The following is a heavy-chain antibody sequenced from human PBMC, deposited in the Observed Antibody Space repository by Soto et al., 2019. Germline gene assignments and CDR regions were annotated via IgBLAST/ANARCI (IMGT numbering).Heavy chain of an antibody. CDR2: ISGSGGST. Sequence: GGSLRLSCAASGFTFSSYAMSWVRQAPGKGLEWVSAISGSGGSTYYADSVKGRFTISRDNSKNTLYLQMNRLRAEATAVYYCAKADNAGGSYLYFDYWGQGTLVTVSS. J-gene: IGHJ4*02. V-gene: IGHV3-23*01. CDR3: AKADNAGGSYLYFDY. CDR1: GFTFSSYA. D-gene: IGHD1-26*01.